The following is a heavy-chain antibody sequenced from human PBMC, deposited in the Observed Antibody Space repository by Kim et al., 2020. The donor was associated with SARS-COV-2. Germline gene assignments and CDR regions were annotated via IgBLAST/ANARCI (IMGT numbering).Heavy chain of an antibody. V-gene: IGHV4-39*01. D-gene: IGHD5-12*01. CDR2: IYYSGST. CDR3: ARPRRDGYNEGYFQH. CDR1: GGSISSSSYY. J-gene: IGHJ1*01. Sequence: SETLSLTCTVSGGSISSSSYYWGWIRQPPGKGLEWIGSIYYSGSTYYNPSLKSRVTISVDTSKNQFSLKLSSVTAADTAVYYCARPRRDGYNEGYFQHWGQGTLVTVSS.